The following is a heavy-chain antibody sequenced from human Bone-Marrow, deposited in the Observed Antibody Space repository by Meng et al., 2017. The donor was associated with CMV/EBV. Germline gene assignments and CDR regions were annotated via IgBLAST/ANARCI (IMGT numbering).Heavy chain of an antibody. D-gene: IGHD6-19*01. V-gene: IGHV3-21*01. J-gene: IGHJ4*02. CDR1: GFTFSSYS. CDR2: ISSSSSYI. Sequence: SCAASGFTFSSYSMDWVRQAPGKGLEWVSSISSSSSYIYYADSVKGRFTISRDNAKNSLYLQMNSLRAEDTAVYYCARDYSSSGGGYWGQGTLVTVSS. CDR3: ARDYSSSGGGY.